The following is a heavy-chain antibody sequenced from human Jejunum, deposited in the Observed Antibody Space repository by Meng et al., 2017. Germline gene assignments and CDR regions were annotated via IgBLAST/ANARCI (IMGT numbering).Heavy chain of an antibody. D-gene: IGHD1-26*01. V-gene: IGHV3-48*03. CDR1: GFTFSSYE. CDR2: IGRNGTTI. CDR3: ARKRWELLDGFDV. J-gene: IGHJ3*01. Sequence: GESLRLSCAASGFTFSSYEMNWVRQAPGKGLEWVSNIGRNGTTIYYADSVKGRFTISRDNAKNSLYLQMNSLRAEDTAVYYCARKRWELLDGFDVWGQGTLVTVSS.